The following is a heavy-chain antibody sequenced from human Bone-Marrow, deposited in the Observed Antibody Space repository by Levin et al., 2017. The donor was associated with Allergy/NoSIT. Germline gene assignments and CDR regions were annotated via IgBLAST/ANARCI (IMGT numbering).Heavy chain of an antibody. J-gene: IGHJ4*02. D-gene: IGHD5-18*01. CDR2: IVYDGSNE. V-gene: IGHV3-30*03. CDR3: ARQLRSFGYYFDY. Sequence: GESLKISCAASGFTFSSYSMHWVRQAPGKGLEWVAAIVYDGSNEYYADSVRGRFTISRDNSKNSLYLQMNSLRPEDTAVYYCARQLRSFGYYFDYWGQGTLVIAS. CDR1: GFTFSSYS.